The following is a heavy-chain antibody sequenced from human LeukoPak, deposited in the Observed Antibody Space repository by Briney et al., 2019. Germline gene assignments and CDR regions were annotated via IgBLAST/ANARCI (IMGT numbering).Heavy chain of an antibody. D-gene: IGHD3-10*01. CDR2: ISSSGSTI. V-gene: IGHV3-11*04. J-gene: IGHJ4*02. Sequence: GGSLRLSCAASGFTFSDYYMSWIRQAPGKGLEWVSYISSSGSTIYYADSVKGRFTISRDNAKNSLYLQMNSLRAEDTAVYYCARDGANYYGSGSYSAYFDYWGQGTLVIVSS. CDR3: ARDGANYYGSGSYSAYFDY. CDR1: GFTFSDYY.